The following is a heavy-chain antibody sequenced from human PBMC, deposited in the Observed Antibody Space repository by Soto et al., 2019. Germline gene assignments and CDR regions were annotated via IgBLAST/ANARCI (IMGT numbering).Heavy chain of an antibody. D-gene: IGHD6-19*01. CDR3: AREAASGGWYDY. CDR1: GHTFGSYW. CDR2: IKQDGSEK. V-gene: IGHV3-7*01. Sequence: EVQLVESGGGLVKPGGSLRLSCAGSGHTFGSYWMSWVRQAPGKGLEWVANIKQDGSEKYYVESVKGRFSISRDNAKKSRFLEMNSLRGEDTAMYYCAREAASGGWYDYWGQGPLVTVSS. J-gene: IGHJ4*02.